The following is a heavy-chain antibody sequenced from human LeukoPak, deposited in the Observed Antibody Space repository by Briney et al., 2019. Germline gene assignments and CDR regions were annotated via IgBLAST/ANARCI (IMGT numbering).Heavy chain of an antibody. Sequence: GGSLRLSCAASGFTFSSYAMNWVRQAPGKGLEWVSAMSGSGGLIYYADSVKGRFTISRDNAKNSLYLQMNSLRAEDTALYYCAKSIGKYYYDSSGYQGFDYWGQGTLVTVSS. CDR2: MSGSGGLI. CDR1: GFTFSSYA. D-gene: IGHD3-22*01. CDR3: AKSIGKYYYDSSGYQGFDY. V-gene: IGHV3-23*01. J-gene: IGHJ4*02.